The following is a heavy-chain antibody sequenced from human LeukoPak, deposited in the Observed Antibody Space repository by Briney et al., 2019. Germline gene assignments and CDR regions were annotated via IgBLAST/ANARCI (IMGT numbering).Heavy chain of an antibody. J-gene: IGHJ5*02. Sequence: GASVKVSCKASGGTFSSYAISWVRQAPGQGLEWMGGIIPIFGTANYAQKFQGRVTITADESTSTAYMELSSLRSGDTAVYYCARGGTRDGYSSWGQGTLVTVSS. CDR2: IIPIFGTA. D-gene: IGHD5-24*01. CDR1: GGTFSSYA. V-gene: IGHV1-69*13. CDR3: ARGGTRDGYSS.